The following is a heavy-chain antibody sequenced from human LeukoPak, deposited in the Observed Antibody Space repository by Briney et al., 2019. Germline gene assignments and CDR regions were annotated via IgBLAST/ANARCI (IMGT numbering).Heavy chain of an antibody. Sequence: GGSLRLSCAASGFTLSDYYMSWIRQAPGKGLEWVSYISSSGSIISYADSVKGRFTISRDNAKNSLYLQMNSLRAEDTAVYYCARRFCSTSSCDAFDIWGQGTMVTVSS. D-gene: IGHD2-2*01. J-gene: IGHJ3*02. V-gene: IGHV3-11*04. CDR3: ARRFCSTSSCDAFDI. CDR2: ISSSGSII. CDR1: GFTLSDYY.